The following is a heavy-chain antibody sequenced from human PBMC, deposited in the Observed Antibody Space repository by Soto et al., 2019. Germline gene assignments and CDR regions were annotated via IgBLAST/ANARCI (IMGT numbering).Heavy chain of an antibody. CDR1: GYTSADFG. CDR2: VSGNNGVS. V-gene: IGHV1-18*04. CDR3: VRDQKYFRVNGNWFDS. Sequence: GASVKVSCKASGYTSADFGISWVRQAPGKGLEWMGWVSGNNGVSNPAPKVQGRITMTLDTSTGVSYMALRSLRSDDTAIYYCVRDQKYFRVNGNWFDSWGQGTVVTVS. D-gene: IGHD2-2*01. J-gene: IGHJ5*01.